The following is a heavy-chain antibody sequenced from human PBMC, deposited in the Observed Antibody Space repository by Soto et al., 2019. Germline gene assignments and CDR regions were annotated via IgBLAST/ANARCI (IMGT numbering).Heavy chain of an antibody. J-gene: IGHJ6*02. V-gene: IGHV3-74*01. CDR2: INSDGSIT. CDR1: GFTFTSHW. Sequence: PGGSLRLSCAASGFTFTSHWMHWVRQAPGKGPVWVACINSDGSITDYADSVKGRFTISRDNAKSTLYLQMNSLRAEDMAVYYCVRVPGYVMCVCGQGTTVTVS. CDR3: VRVPGYVMCV.